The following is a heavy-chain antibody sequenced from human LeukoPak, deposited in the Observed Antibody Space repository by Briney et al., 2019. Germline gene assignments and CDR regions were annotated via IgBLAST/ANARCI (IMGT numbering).Heavy chain of an antibody. V-gene: IGHV4-59*08. Sequence: PSETLSLTFTVSGGSINGYYWSWIRQPPGKRLEWIGYIYYSGTTNYNPSLQSRVTLSVDTSKNQFSLKLSSVTAADTAVYYCVRHEDGGYHRYWGQGTLVTVSS. J-gene: IGHJ4*02. CDR2: IYYSGTT. D-gene: IGHD5-12*01. CDR3: VRHEDGGYHRY. CDR1: GGSINGYY.